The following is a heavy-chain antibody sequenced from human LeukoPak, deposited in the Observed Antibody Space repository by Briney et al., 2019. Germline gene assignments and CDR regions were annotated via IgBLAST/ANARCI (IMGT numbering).Heavy chain of an antibody. D-gene: IGHD3-22*01. V-gene: IGHV4-30-4*08. CDR2: IYYSGST. J-gene: IGHJ4*02. Sequence: SETLSLTCTVSGGSISSGDYYWSWIRQPPGKGLEWIGYIYYSGSTYYNPSLKSRVTISVDTSKYQFSLKLSSVTAADTAVYYCARVAYDSSGYYQYYLDYWGQGTLVTVSS. CDR1: GGSISSGDYY. CDR3: ARVAYDSSGYYQYYLDY.